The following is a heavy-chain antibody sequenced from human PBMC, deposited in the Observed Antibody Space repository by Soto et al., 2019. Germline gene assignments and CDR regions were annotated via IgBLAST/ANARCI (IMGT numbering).Heavy chain of an antibody. CDR2: IYPGDSDT. J-gene: IGHJ6*02. CDR3: ARNKGYCSSTSCYGMDV. Sequence: GESLKIPCKGSGYSFTSYWIVWVRQMSGKGLEWMGTIYPGDSDTRYSPSFQGQVTISADKSISTAYLQWNSLKASDTAMYFCARNKGYCSSTSCYGMDVWGQGAAVTVSS. CDR1: GYSFTSYW. V-gene: IGHV5-51*01. D-gene: IGHD2-15*01.